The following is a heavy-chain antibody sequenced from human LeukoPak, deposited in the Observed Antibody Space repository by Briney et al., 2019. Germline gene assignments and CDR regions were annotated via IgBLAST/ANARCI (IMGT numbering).Heavy chain of an antibody. CDR3: ARAFWAGYYFDY. J-gene: IGHJ4*02. CDR2: ISTYNGNT. V-gene: IGHV1-18*01. CDR1: GYTFTKYG. Sequence: ASVKVSCKASGYTFTKYGITWVRQAPGQGLEWMGWISTYNGNTNYAQKLQGRVTMTTDTSTSTAYMELRSLISDDAAVYYCARAFWAGYYFDYWGQGTLVTVSS. D-gene: IGHD3/OR15-3a*01.